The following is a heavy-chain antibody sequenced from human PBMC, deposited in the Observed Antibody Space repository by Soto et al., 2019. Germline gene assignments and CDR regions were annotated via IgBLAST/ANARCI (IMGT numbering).Heavy chain of an antibody. D-gene: IGHD3-10*01. Sequence: SETLSLTCAVSGYSISSSNWWGWIRQPPGKGLEWIGYIYYSGSTYYNPSLKSRVTMSVDTSKNQFSLKLSSVTAVDTAVYYCARLNITMVRGVITSYYYYYGMDVWGQGTTVTVSS. CDR2: IYYSGST. CDR3: ARLNITMVRGVITSYYYYYGMDV. V-gene: IGHV4-28*01. CDR1: GYSISSSNW. J-gene: IGHJ6*02.